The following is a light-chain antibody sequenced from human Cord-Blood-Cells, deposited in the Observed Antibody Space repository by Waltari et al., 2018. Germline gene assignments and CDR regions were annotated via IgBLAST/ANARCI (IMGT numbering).Light chain of an antibody. CDR1: SSDVGSYNR. Sequence: QSALTQPPSVSGSPGQSVTISCTGTSSDVGSYNRVSWYQQPPGTAPKLMIYEVSKRPLGVPVRFAGSKSGNTASLTISGLQAEDEVDYYCSSYTSSSTVVFGGGTKLTVL. J-gene: IGLJ2*01. V-gene: IGLV2-18*02. CDR2: EVS. CDR3: SSYTSSSTVV.